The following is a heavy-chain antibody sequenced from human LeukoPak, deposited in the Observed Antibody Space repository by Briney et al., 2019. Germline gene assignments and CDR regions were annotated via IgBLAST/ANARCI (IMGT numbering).Heavy chain of an antibody. V-gene: IGHV1-2*02. CDR2: INPNSGGT. J-gene: IGHJ6*03. CDR3: ARVIDCSSTSCYTPWYYYYYMDV. Sequence: GASVKVSCKASGYTFTGYYMHWVRQAPGQGLEWMGWINPNSGGTNYAQKFQGRVTMTRDTSISTAYMELSRLRSDDTAVYYCARVIDCSSTSCYTPWYYYYYMDVWGKGTTVTVSS. D-gene: IGHD2-2*02. CDR1: GYTFTGYY.